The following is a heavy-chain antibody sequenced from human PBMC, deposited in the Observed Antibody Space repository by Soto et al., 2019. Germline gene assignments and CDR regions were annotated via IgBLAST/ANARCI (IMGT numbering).Heavy chain of an antibody. V-gene: IGHV3-15*01. Sequence: GGSLRLSCAASGFTFSNAWMSWVRQAPGKGLEWVGRIKSKTDGGTTDYAAPVKGRFTISRDDSKNTLYLQMNSLKTEDTAVYYCTTLMYYDILTGYFAFDIWGQGTMVTVSS. J-gene: IGHJ3*02. CDR1: GFTFSNAW. CDR3: TTLMYYDILTGYFAFDI. CDR2: IKSKTDGGTT. D-gene: IGHD3-9*01.